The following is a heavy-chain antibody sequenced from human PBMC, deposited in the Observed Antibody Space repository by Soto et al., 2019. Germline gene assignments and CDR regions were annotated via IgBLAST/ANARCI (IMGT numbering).Heavy chain of an antibody. J-gene: IGHJ4*02. CDR3: ARAIGPTLFDY. CDR2: IGTTGDT. Sequence: EVQLVESGGGLVQPGGSLRLSCSASGFTFNSYDMHWVRQGTGKGLEWVSAIGTTGDTYYSGSVKGRFTISRENAKNSLYLQMNSLRAGDTAIYFCARAIGPTLFDYWGQGTLVTVSS. V-gene: IGHV3-13*04. D-gene: IGHD3-22*01. CDR1: GFTFNSYD.